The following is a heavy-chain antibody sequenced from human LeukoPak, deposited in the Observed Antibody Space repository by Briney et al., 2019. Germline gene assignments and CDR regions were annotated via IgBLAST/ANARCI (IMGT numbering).Heavy chain of an antibody. J-gene: IGHJ4*02. D-gene: IGHD2-15*01. CDR2: IIPILGIA. CDR3: ARGCSGGSCYLY. Sequence: SVKVSCKASGGTFSSYTISWVRQARGRGLEWMGRIIPILGIANYAQKFQGRVTITADKSTSTAYMELSSLRSEDTAVYYCARGCSGGSCYLYWGQGTLVTVSS. V-gene: IGHV1-69*02. CDR1: GGTFSSYT.